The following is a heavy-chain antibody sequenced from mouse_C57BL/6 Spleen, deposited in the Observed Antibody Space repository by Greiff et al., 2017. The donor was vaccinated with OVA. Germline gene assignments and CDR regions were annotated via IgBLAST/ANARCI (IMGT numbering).Heavy chain of an antibody. CDR2: IDPSDSYT. CDR3: ARHYSGSPYYFDY. V-gene: IGHV1-69*01. CDR1: GYTFTSYW. J-gene: IGHJ2*01. D-gene: IGHD1-1*01. Sequence: QVQLQQPGAELVMPGASVKLSCKASGYTFTSYWMHWVKQRPGQGLEWIGEIDPSDSYTNYNQKFKGKATLTVDKSSSTAYMQLSSLTSADSAVYYCARHYSGSPYYFDYWGQGTTLTVSS.